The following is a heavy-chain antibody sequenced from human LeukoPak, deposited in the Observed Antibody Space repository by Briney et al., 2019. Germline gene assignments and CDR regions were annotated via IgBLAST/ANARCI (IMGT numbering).Heavy chain of an antibody. CDR2: ISSSSSYI. V-gene: IGHV3-21*01. D-gene: IGHD6-6*01. CDR3: ARDSEYSSSSDYFDY. Sequence: GGSLRLSCAASGFTFSSYWMHWVRQAPGKGLEWVSSISSSSSYIYYADSVKGRFTISRDNAKNSLYLQMNSLRAEDTAVYYCARDSEYSSSSDYFDYWGQGTLVTVSS. J-gene: IGHJ4*02. CDR1: GFTFSSYW.